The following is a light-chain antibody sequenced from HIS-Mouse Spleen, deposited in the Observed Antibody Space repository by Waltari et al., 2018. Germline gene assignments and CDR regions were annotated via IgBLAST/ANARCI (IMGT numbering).Light chain of an antibody. CDR3: QQYGSSPRFT. V-gene: IGKV3-20*01. Sequence: EIVLTQSPGTLSLSPGERATLSCRASQSVSSSYLAWYQQKPGQAPRLLIYGASSRATGIPDRFSGSGSGTDVTLTISRLEPEDFAVYYCQQYGSSPRFTFGPGTKVDIK. J-gene: IGKJ3*01. CDR2: GAS. CDR1: QSVSSSY.